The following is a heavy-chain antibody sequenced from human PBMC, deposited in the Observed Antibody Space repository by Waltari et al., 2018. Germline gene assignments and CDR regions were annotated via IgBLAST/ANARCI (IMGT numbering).Heavy chain of an antibody. J-gene: IGHJ4*02. Sequence: QVQLVESGGGVVKPGRSLRLSCAASAFTFSSYGMHRVRQAPGKGLEWVAVIWYDGSNKRYADSVKGRFTISRENSKNTLYLQMNSLRVEDTAVYYCARDYSSGWLDYWGQGTLVTVSS. V-gene: IGHV3-33*01. CDR1: AFTFSSYG. CDR2: IWYDGSNK. CDR3: ARDYSSGWLDY. D-gene: IGHD6-19*01.